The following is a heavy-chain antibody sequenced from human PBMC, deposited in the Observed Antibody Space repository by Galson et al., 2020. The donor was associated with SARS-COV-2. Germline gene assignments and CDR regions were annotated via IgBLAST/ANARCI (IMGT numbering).Heavy chain of an antibody. V-gene: IGHV3-30*01. CDR1: GFTFSSYA. CDR2: ISYDGSNK. CDR3: AGDPSDYGVNVGCVRFVY. Sequence: GESLKISCAASGFTFSSYAMHWVRQAPGKGLEWVAVISYDGSNKYYADSVKGRFTISRDNSKNTLYLQVNSLRTEDTAVYYCAGDPSDYGVNVGCVRFVYWGQRTLVTFSS. J-gene: IGHJ4*02. D-gene: IGHD4-17*01.